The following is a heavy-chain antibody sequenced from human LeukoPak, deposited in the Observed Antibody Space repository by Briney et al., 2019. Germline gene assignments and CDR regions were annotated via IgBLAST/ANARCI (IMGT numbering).Heavy chain of an antibody. CDR3: ASNYYGSGSYYNFWWPGMDV. Sequence: GASVKVSCKASGYTFTSYDINWVRQATGQGLEWMGWMNPNSGNTGYAQKFQGRVTMTRNTSISTAYMELSSLRSEDTAVYYCASNYYGSGSYYNFWWPGMDVWGQGTTVTVSS. D-gene: IGHD3-10*01. CDR2: MNPNSGNT. J-gene: IGHJ6*02. CDR1: GYTFTSYD. V-gene: IGHV1-8*01.